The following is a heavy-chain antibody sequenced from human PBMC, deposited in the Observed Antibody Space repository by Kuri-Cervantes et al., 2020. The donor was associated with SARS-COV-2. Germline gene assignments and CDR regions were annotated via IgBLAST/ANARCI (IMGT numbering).Heavy chain of an antibody. V-gene: IGHV3-15*01. J-gene: IGHJ4*02. CDR1: GFTVTTNY. CDR2: IKSKTDGGTT. D-gene: IGHD1-26*01. CDR3: TTGIVGATSFDY. Sequence: GESLKISCAGSGFTVTTNYMTWVRQGPGKGLEWVGRIKSKTDGGTTDYAAPVKGRFTISRDDSKNTLYLQMNSLKTEDTAVYYCTTGIVGATSFDYWGQGTLVTVSS.